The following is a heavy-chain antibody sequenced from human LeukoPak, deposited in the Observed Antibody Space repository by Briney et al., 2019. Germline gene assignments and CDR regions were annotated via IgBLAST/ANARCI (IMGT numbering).Heavy chain of an antibody. CDR3: ASRSSVAGTGPG. V-gene: IGHV3-23*01. Sequence: GGSLRLSCAASGFTFSNYAMSWVRQAPGKGLEWVSAITGSGGNTYYADSVKGRFTISRDNSKNTLYLQMNSLRAEDTAVYYCASRSSVAGTGPGWGQGTLVTVSS. CDR1: GFTFSNYA. D-gene: IGHD6-13*01. CDR2: ITGSGGNT. J-gene: IGHJ4*02.